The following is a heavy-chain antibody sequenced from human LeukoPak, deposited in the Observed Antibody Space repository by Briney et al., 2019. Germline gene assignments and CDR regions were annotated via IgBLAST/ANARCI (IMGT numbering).Heavy chain of an antibody. J-gene: IGHJ4*02. CDR1: GFTFSSYG. V-gene: IGHV3-33*01. Sequence: GSLRLSCVASGFTFSSYGMHWVRQAPGKGLEWVAVIWYDGSNKYYADSVKGRFTISRDNSKNTLYLQMNSLRAEDTAVYYCARDPEDGGSDYWGQGTLVTVSS. CDR3: ARDPEDGGSDY. CDR2: IWYDGSNK. D-gene: IGHD4-23*01.